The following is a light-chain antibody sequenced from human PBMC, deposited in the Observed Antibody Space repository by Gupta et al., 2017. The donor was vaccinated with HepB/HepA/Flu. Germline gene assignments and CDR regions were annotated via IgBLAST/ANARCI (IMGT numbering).Light chain of an antibody. CDR3: PKYKTHILT. CDR2: KAS. CDR1: LTIDTW. J-gene: IGKJ4*01. V-gene: IGKV1-5*03. Sequence: DIQMTQSPSTLSASVGDRVTITCRASLTIDTWMAWYQQKPGKAPRLIIYKASILQSGVPSRFSGGVSGTEGMFTTRRVKTDVFSTDDGPKYKTHILTFCGGTVVETK.